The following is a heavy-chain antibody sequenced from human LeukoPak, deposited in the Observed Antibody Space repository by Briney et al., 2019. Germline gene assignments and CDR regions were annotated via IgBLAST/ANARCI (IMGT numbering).Heavy chain of an antibody. Sequence: GGSLRLSCAASGFTFTDYYMSWIRQAPGKGLEWVSYISSSGTTIYYADSVKGRFTISRDNAKNSLYLQMNSLRAEDTAAYYCARDQWWLRTLDYWGQGTLVTVSS. D-gene: IGHD5-12*01. J-gene: IGHJ4*02. CDR2: ISSSGTTI. CDR1: GFTFTDYY. CDR3: ARDQWWLRTLDY. V-gene: IGHV3-11*04.